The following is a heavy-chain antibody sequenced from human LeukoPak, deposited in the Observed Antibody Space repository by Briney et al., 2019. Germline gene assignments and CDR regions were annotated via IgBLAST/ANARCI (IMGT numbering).Heavy chain of an antibody. Sequence: SETLSLTCTVSGGSISSYYWSWIRQPPGKGLEWIGYIYYSGSTNYNPSLKSRVTISVDTSKNQFSLKLSSVTAADTAVYYCARTMVRGVITLIPYYMDVWGKGTTVTVSS. CDR3: ARTMVRGVITLIPYYMDV. CDR2: IYYSGST. V-gene: IGHV4-59*01. CDR1: GGSISSYY. D-gene: IGHD3-10*01. J-gene: IGHJ6*03.